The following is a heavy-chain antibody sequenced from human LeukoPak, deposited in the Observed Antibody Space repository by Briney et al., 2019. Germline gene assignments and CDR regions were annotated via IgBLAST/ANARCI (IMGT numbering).Heavy chain of an antibody. CDR1: GFTFSSYG. CDR2: ISYDGSNK. J-gene: IGHJ4*02. CDR3: AKDWGGIAVAGGLDY. D-gene: IGHD6-19*01. V-gene: IGHV3-30*18. Sequence: PGRSLRLSCAASGFTFSSYGMHWVRQAPGKGLEWVAVISYDGSNKYCADSVKGRFTISRDNSKNTLYLQMNSLRAEDTAVYYCAKDWGGIAVAGGLDYWGQGTLVTVSS.